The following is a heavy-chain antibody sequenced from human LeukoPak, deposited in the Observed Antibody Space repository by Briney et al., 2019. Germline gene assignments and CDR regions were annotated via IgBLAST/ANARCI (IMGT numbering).Heavy chain of an antibody. V-gene: IGHV3-23*01. J-gene: IGHJ5*02. Sequence: GGPLRLSCAASGFTFSSYAMSWVRQAPGKGLEWVSAISGSGGSTYYADSVKGRFTISRDNSKNTLYLQMNSLRAEDTAVYYCAKGVYSSSVGLGYNWFDPWGQGTLVTVSS. CDR2: ISGSGGST. CDR3: AKGVYSSSVGLGYNWFDP. CDR1: GFTFSSYA. D-gene: IGHD6-6*01.